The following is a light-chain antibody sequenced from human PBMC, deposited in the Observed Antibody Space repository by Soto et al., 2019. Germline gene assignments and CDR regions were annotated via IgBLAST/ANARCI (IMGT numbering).Light chain of an antibody. V-gene: IGKV1-39*01. CDR1: QSITRY. Sequence: DIQMTQSPSSLSASVGDSVTITCRASQSITRYLSWYQQKPGKATKLLIDAASSLQSGVPSRFSGGASGTDDFTLTISSLQPEDFATYYCQQTYSTPQTFGQGTKVEIK. CDR2: AAS. CDR3: QQTYSTPQT. J-gene: IGKJ1*01.